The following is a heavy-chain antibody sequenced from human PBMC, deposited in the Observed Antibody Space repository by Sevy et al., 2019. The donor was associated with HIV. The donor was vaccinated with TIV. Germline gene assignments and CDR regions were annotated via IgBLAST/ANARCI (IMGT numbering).Heavy chain of an antibody. Sequence: ASVKVSCKVSGYTLTELSMHWVRQAPGKGLEWVGTFDPEDGKRIYAQTFKRRLTMTEDTSTETAYMELNSLRSDDTAVYYCATTKDHYDSSGYPFDYWGQGTQVTVSS. V-gene: IGHV1-24*01. CDR2: FDPEDGKR. D-gene: IGHD3-22*01. CDR1: GYTLTELS. J-gene: IGHJ4*02. CDR3: ATTKDHYDSSGYPFDY.